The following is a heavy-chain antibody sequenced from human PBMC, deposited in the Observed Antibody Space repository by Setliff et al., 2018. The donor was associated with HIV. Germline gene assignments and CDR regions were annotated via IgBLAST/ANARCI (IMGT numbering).Heavy chain of an antibody. V-gene: IGHV3-72*01. J-gene: IGHJ4*02. CDR1: GFTFSDHY. CDR3: ARRIYGNNPYFDY. D-gene: IGHD4-17*01. Sequence: PGGSLRLSCAASGFTFSDHYMDWVRQAPGKGLEWVGRSKNKFNSFTTEYAASVKGRFTISRDDSKNSLYLQMNSLKTEDTAIYYCARRIYGNNPYFDYWSQGTLVTVSS. CDR2: SKNKFNSFTT.